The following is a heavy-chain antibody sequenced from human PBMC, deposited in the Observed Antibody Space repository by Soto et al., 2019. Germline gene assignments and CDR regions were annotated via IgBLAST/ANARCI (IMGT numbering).Heavy chain of an antibody. Sequence: GGSLRLSCAASGFTFSSYWMTWVRQAPGKGLEWVANINQDGSEKYYVDSVKGRFTMSREDAKSSLYLQMNSLRAEDTAVYYCARDRTAASHAFDIWGQGTMVTVSS. CDR1: GFTFSSYW. J-gene: IGHJ3*02. CDR3: ARDRTAASHAFDI. D-gene: IGHD6-13*01. CDR2: INQDGSEK. V-gene: IGHV3-7*01.